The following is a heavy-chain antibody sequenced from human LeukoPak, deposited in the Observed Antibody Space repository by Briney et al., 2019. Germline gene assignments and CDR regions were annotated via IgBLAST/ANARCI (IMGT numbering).Heavy chain of an antibody. CDR1: GGSMSTYY. CDR2: IYHSGST. CDR3: ARGGAARLHFQN. Sequence: KPSDTLSLTCTVSGGSMSTYYWNWIRQPPGKGLEWIGYIYHSGSTNYNPSLQSRVTISVDTSKNQFSLNLNSVTAADTAVYYCARGGAARLHFQNWGQGTLVTVSS. J-gene: IGHJ1*01. V-gene: IGHV4-59*01. D-gene: IGHD6-6*01.